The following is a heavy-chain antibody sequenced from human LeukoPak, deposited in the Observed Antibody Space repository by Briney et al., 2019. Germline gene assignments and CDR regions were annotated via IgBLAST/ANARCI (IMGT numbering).Heavy chain of an antibody. V-gene: IGHV1-46*03. CDR1: GYTFTSYY. Sequence: ASVKVSCKASGYTFTSYYMHWVRQAPGQGLEWMAIINPSGGSTSYAQKFQGRVTMTRDTSTSTVYMELSSLRSEDTAVYYCARPRAIYGSGSYLFDYWGQGTLVTVSS. CDR3: ARPRAIYGSGSYLFDY. D-gene: IGHD3-10*01. CDR2: INPSGGST. J-gene: IGHJ4*02.